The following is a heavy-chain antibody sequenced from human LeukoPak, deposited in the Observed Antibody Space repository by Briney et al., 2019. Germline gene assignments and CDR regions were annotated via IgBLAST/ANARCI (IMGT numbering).Heavy chain of an antibody. CDR2: VSNTGGGT. Sequence: GGSLRLSCAASGFTFGSYSMSWVRQAPGKGLEWVSTVSNTGGGTYYADSVRGRFTISRDNSKNTLCLQMNSLRAEDAALYYCAKVTAGVFDYWGQGTPVTVSS. J-gene: IGHJ4*02. CDR3: AKVTAGVFDY. CDR1: GFTFGSYS. V-gene: IGHV3-23*01. D-gene: IGHD2-21*02.